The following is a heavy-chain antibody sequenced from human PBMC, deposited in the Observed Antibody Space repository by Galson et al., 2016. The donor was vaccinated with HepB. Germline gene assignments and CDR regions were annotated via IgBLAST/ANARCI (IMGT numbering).Heavy chain of an antibody. V-gene: IGHV3-74*01. Sequence: SLRLSCAASGFTFSSHWMHWVRQAPGKGLVWASRINTDGSSTSYADSVKGRFTISRDNAKNSLYLQMNSLRDEDTAVYYCAREIPSRGKSDYWGQGTLVTVSS. D-gene: IGHD3-10*01. CDR3: AREIPSRGKSDY. CDR2: INTDGSST. J-gene: IGHJ4*02. CDR1: GFTFSSHW.